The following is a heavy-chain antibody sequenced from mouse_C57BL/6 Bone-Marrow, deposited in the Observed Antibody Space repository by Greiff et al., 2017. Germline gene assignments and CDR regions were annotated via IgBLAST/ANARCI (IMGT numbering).Heavy chain of an antibody. Sequence: EVQGVESGGGLVKPGGSLKLSCAASGFTFSSYAMSWVRQTPEKRLEWVATISDGGSYTDYPDNVKGRFTISRDKAKNNLYLQMSHLKSEDTAMYYCARGVITTSFAYWGQGTLVTVSA. CDR1: GFTFSSYA. CDR2: ISDGGSYT. D-gene: IGHD2-4*01. V-gene: IGHV5-4*01. CDR3: ARGVITTSFAY. J-gene: IGHJ3*01.